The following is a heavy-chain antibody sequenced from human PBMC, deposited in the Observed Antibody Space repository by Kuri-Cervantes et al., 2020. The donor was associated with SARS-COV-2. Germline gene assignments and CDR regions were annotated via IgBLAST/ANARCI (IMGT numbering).Heavy chain of an antibody. J-gene: IGHJ3*02. Sequence: SETLSLTCTASGGSISSGSYYWSWIRQPAGKGLEWIGRIYTSGSTNYNPSLKSRVTISVDTSKNQFSLKLSSVTAADTAVYYCARGRADIWGQGTMVTVSS. CDR1: GGSISSGSYY. CDR3: ARGRADI. CDR2: IYTSGST. V-gene: IGHV4-61*02.